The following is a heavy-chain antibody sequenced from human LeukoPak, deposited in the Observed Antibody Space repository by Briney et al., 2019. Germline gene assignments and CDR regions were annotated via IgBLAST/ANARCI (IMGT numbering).Heavy chain of an antibody. V-gene: IGHV1-69*04. Sequence: SVKVSCKASGGTFSSYAISWVRQAPGQGLEWMGRIIPILGIANYAQKFQGRVTITADKSTSTAYMELSSLRSEDTAVYYCARAKYDSSGYYYSYWFDPWGQGTLVTVSS. J-gene: IGHJ5*02. CDR3: ARAKYDSSGYYYSYWFDP. D-gene: IGHD3-22*01. CDR2: IIPILGIA. CDR1: GGTFSSYA.